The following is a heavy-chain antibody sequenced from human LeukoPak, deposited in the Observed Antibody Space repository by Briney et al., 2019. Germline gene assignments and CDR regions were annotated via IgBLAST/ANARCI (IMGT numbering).Heavy chain of an antibody. CDR2: IYYSGST. CDR3: ARENYGGNSGRGWYFDL. D-gene: IGHD4-23*01. Sequence: RTSETLSLTCIVSGGSISSYYWSWIRQPPGKGLEWIGYIYYSGSTNYNPSLKSRVTVSVDTSKNQFSLKLSSVTAADTAVYYCARENYGGNSGRGWYFDLWGRGTLVTVSS. J-gene: IGHJ2*01. V-gene: IGHV4-59*01. CDR1: GGSISSYY.